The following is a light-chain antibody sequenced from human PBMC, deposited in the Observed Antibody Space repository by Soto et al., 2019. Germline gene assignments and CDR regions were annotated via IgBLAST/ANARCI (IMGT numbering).Light chain of an antibody. V-gene: IGKV3-11*01. J-gene: IGKJ5*01. CDR2: DAS. CDR1: QSVGGH. CDR3: QQRNNWPPSIT. Sequence: EIVLTQSPATLSLSPGERATLSCRASQSVGGHLAWYQQKPGQAPRLLIYDASDRATGIPARFSGSGSGTDFTLTISSLEPADFAVYYCQQRNNWPPSITFGQGTRLEIK.